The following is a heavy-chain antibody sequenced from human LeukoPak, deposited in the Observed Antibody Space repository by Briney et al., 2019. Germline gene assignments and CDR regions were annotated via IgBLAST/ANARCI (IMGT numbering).Heavy chain of an antibody. D-gene: IGHD6-13*01. CDR2: IYYSGST. J-gene: IGHJ4*02. CDR3: ARHYSSSWPLYYFDY. Sequence: SETLSLTCTVSGGSISSGSYYWSWIRQPPGKGLEWIGSIYYSGSTYYNPSLKSRDTISVDTSKNQFSLKLSSVTAADTAVYYCARHYSSSWPLYYFDYWGQGTLVTVSS. CDR1: GGSISSGSYY. V-gene: IGHV4-39*01.